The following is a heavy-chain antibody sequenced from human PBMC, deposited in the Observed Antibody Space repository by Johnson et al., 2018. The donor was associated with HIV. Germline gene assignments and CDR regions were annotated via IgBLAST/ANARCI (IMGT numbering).Heavy chain of an antibody. CDR3: TRGRHSLDTCDV. D-gene: IGHD3-3*02. V-gene: IGHV3-74*02. Sequence: VQLVESGGGLVQPGGSLRLSCAASGFTFSTYWMNWVRQAPGKGLVWVSCLNSDGSRTDYADSVKGRFTISRENGKKPLYLKMNSLRAEDTAVYYCTRGRHSLDTCDVWGQWTMVTVSS. CDR2: LNSDGSRT. J-gene: IGHJ3*01. CDR1: GFTFSTYW.